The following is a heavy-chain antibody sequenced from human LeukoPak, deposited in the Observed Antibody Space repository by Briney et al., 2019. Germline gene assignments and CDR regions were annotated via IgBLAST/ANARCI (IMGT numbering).Heavy chain of an antibody. CDR2: ISSSTPTI. V-gene: IGHV3-11*04. D-gene: IGHD3-10*01. Sequence: PGGSLRLSCAASGFTFSDYYMSWVRQAPGKGLEWVAYISSSTPTIYYANSVKGRFTISRDNSKNSLYLQMNSLRAEDTAVYYCARWRLHLGSGTSRYSFDYWGQGALVTVSS. J-gene: IGHJ4*02. CDR1: GFTFSDYY. CDR3: ARWRLHLGSGTSRYSFDY.